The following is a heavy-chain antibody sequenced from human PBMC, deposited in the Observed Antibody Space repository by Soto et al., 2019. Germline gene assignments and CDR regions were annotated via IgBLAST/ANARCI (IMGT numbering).Heavy chain of an antibody. D-gene: IGHD5-18*01. Sequence: KTSETLSLTCTVSGGSISSYYWSWIRQPPGKGLEWIGYIYYSGSTNYNPSLKSRVTISVDTSKNQFSLKLSSVTAADTAVYYCARVSGRDTAMGRPPLLDPWGQGTLVTVSS. CDR2: IYYSGST. CDR3: ARVSGRDTAMGRPPLLDP. CDR1: GGSISSYY. V-gene: IGHV4-59*01. J-gene: IGHJ5*02.